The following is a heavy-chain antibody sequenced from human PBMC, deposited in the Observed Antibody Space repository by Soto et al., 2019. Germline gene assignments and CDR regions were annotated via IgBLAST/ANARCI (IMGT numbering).Heavy chain of an antibody. D-gene: IGHD7-27*01. J-gene: IGHJ5*02. Sequence: SETLSLTCAVYGGSFSGYYWSWIRQPPGKGLEWIGEINHSGSTNYNPSLKSRVTISVDTSKNQFSLKLSSVTAADTAVYYCARVQPEVLGWLDPWGQRTLVTVSS. CDR1: GGSFSGYY. CDR2: INHSGST. CDR3: ARVQPEVLGWLDP. V-gene: IGHV4-34*01.